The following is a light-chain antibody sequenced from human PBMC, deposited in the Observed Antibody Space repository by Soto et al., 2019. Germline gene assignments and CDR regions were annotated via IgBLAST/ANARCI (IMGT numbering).Light chain of an antibody. J-gene: IGKJ2*01. CDR1: QSVSSSY. CDR3: LQYGTPPYT. Sequence: EIVLTQSPGTLSLSPGERATLSCRASQSVSSSYLAWYQQKPGQAPRVLIYNASSGATGIPDRFSGSGSGTDFTLAISRLEPEDFAVYYCLQYGTPPYTFGQGTRLEIK. V-gene: IGKV3-20*01. CDR2: NAS.